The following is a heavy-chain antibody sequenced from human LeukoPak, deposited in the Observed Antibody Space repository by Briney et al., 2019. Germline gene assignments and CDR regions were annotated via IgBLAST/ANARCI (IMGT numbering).Heavy chain of an antibody. Sequence: GSLRLSCAASGFTFSSYAMSWVRQAPGKGLEWVSAISGSGGSTYYADSVKGRFTISRDNDKNTVFLEMNSLRAEDTAVYYCARDGASIDDQYYGLDVWGQGTTVTVSS. D-gene: IGHD1-1*01. CDR1: GFTFSSYA. V-gene: IGHV3-23*01. CDR3: ARDGASIDDQYYGLDV. CDR2: ISGSGGST. J-gene: IGHJ6*02.